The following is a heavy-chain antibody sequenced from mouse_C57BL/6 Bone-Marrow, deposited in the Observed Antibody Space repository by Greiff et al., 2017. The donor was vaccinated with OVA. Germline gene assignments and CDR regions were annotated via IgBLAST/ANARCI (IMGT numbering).Heavy chain of an antibody. J-gene: IGHJ2*01. CDR1: GFTFSSYA. CDR3: ARDTPYYFDY. V-gene: IGHV5-4*01. CDR2: ISDGGSYT. Sequence: EVKLMESGGGLVKPGGSLKLSCAASGFTFSSYAMSWVRQTPEKRLEWVATISDGGSYTYYPDNVKGRFTISRDNAKNNLYLQMSHLKSEDTAMYYCARDTPYYFDYWGQGTTLTVSS.